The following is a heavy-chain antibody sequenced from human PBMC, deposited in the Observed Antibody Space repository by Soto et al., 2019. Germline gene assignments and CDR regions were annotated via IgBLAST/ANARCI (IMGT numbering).Heavy chain of an antibody. CDR3: ARVGFRGCGFWSGYGGWFDP. J-gene: IGHJ5*02. D-gene: IGHD3-3*01. CDR2: ICAYNGNT. CDR1: GYTFTSYG. Sequence: GASVKVSCKASGYTFTSYGISWVRQAPGQGLEWMGWICAYNGNTNYAQKLQGRVTMTTDTSTSTAYMELRSLRSDDTAVYYCARVGFRGCGFWSGYGGWFDPWGQGTLVTVSS. V-gene: IGHV1-18*01.